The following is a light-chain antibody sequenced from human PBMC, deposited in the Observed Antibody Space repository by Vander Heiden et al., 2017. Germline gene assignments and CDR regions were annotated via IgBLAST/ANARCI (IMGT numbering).Light chain of an antibody. V-gene: IGLV1-44*01. CDR2: NDN. CDR1: SSNIGSNT. J-gene: IGLJ2*01. Sequence: GKGVSISCSGGSSNIGSNTVNWYQHLPGTAPKLLIYNDNQRPSGVPDRFSASKSGTSASLAISGLQSEGEADYYCAAWDDRLNVLFGGGTKLTVL. CDR3: AAWDDRLNVL.